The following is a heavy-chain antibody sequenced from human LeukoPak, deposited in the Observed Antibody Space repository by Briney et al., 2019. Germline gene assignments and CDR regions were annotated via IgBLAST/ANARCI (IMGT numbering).Heavy chain of an antibody. D-gene: IGHD2-2*01. CDR2: INHSGST. CDR1: GGSYSGYY. CDR3: ARGADPYCSSTSCQYYFDY. Sequence: SETLSLTCAVYGGSYSGYYWSWVRQPPGKGLEWIGEINHSGSTNYNPSLKSRVTISVDTSKNQFSLKLSSVTAADTAVYYCARGADPYCSSTSCQYYFDYWGQGTLVTVSS. J-gene: IGHJ4*02. V-gene: IGHV4-34*01.